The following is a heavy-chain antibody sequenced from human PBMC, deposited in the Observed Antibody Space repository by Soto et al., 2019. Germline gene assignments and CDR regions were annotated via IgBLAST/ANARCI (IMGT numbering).Heavy chain of an antibody. D-gene: IGHD1-20*01. CDR2: ISYDGSNK. J-gene: IGHJ4*02. Sequence: PGGSLRLSCAASGFTFSSYGMHWVRQAPGKGLEWVAVISYDGSNKYYADSVKGRFTISRDNSKNTLYLQMNSLRAEDTAVYYCAKDQYRYNWNPPAFDYWGQGTLVTVSS. CDR1: GFTFSSYG. CDR3: AKDQYRYNWNPPAFDY. V-gene: IGHV3-30*18.